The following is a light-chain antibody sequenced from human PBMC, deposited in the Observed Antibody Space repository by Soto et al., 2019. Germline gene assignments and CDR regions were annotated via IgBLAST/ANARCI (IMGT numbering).Light chain of an antibody. Sequence: DIQLTQSPSTLSASVGDRVTITCRASQSISTWLAWYQQKPGKAPNLLIYAASSLQPVVPSRFSGSGSGTDFTLTISSLQPEDFATYYCQQSYTTAALSFGGGTKVDI. V-gene: IGKV1-39*01. CDR1: QSISTW. CDR3: QQSYTTAALS. CDR2: AAS. J-gene: IGKJ4*01.